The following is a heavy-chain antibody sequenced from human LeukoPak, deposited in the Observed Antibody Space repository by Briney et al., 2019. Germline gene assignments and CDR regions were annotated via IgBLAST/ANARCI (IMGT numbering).Heavy chain of an antibody. D-gene: IGHD3-16*02. V-gene: IGHV1-3*01. Sequence: GRSLRLSCAASGFTFTSYAMHWVRQAPGQRLEWMGWINAGNGNTKYSQKFQGRVTITRDTSASTAYMELSSLRSEDTAVYYCASGSGVWGSYRYTPGPFDYWGQGTLVTVSS. CDR2: INAGNGNT. CDR3: ASGSGVWGSYRYTPGPFDY. J-gene: IGHJ4*02. CDR1: GFTFTSYA.